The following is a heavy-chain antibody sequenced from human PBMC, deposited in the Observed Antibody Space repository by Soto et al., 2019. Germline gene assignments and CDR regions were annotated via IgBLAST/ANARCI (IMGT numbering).Heavy chain of an antibody. D-gene: IGHD5-18*01. CDR3: ANSGIQLWLFDY. CDR1: GFTFSSYA. Sequence: GGSLRLSCAASGFTFSSYAMSWVRQAPGKGLEWVSAISGSGGSTYYADSVKGRFTISRDNSKNTLYLQMNSLRAEDTAVYYCANSGIQLWLFDYWGQGTLVTVSS. CDR2: ISGSGGST. V-gene: IGHV3-23*01. J-gene: IGHJ4*02.